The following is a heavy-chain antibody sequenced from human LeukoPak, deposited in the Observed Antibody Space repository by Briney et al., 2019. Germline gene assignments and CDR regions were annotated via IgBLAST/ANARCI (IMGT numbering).Heavy chain of an antibody. CDR3: AKPSIPARPFLTYLYYYLDV. CDR2: VSGTGDKT. V-gene: IGHV3-23*01. J-gene: IGHJ6*03. Sequence: QSGGSLRLSCVASEFTFSRFAMSWVRQAPGRGLEWISSVSGTGDKTHYTDSVKGRFTISRDNSKNTLYLHMSAPRAADTAVYYCAKPSIPARPFLTYLYYYLDVWGEGTTVIVSS. CDR1: EFTFSRFA. D-gene: IGHD6-6*01.